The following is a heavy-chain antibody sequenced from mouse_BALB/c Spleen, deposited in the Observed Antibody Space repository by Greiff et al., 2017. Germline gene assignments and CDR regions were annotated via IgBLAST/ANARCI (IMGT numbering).Heavy chain of an antibody. CDR1: GFNIKDTY. J-gene: IGHJ3*01. Sequence: EVKLVESGAELVKPGASVKLSCTASGFNIKDTYMHWVKQRPEQGLEWIGRIDPANGNTKYDPKFQGKATITADTSSNTAYLQLSSLTSEDTAVYYCARPVYDYPWFAYWGQGTLVTVSA. D-gene: IGHD2-4*01. V-gene: IGHV14-3*02. CDR3: ARPVYDYPWFAY. CDR2: IDPANGNT.